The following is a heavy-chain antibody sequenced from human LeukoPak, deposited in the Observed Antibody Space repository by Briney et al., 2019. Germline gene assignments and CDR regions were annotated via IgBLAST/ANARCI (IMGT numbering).Heavy chain of an antibody. J-gene: IGHJ3*02. Sequence: WVRQPPGKGLEWIGSIYYSGSTYYNPSLKSRVTISVDTSKNQFSLKLSSVTAADTAVYYCARSRDSGSYFDAFDIWGQGTMVTVSS. CDR2: IYYSGST. D-gene: IGHD1-26*01. V-gene: IGHV4-39*01. CDR3: ARSRDSGSYFDAFDI.